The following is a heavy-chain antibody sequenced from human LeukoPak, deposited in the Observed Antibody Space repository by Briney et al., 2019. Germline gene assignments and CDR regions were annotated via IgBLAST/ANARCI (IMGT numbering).Heavy chain of an antibody. CDR1: GYTFTSYG. CDR3: ARDPKTQWELLHFDY. CDR2: ISAYNGNT. J-gene: IGHJ4*02. D-gene: IGHD1-26*01. Sequence: GASVKVSCKASGYTFTSYGISWVRQAPGQGLEWMGWISAYNGNTNYAQKLQGRVTMTTDTSTSTAYMELRSLRSDDTAVYYCARDPKTQWELLHFDYWGQGTLVTVSS. V-gene: IGHV1-18*04.